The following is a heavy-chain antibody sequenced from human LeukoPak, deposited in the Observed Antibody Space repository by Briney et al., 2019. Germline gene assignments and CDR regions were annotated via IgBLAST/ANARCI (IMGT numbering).Heavy chain of an antibody. CDR3: ARDGKATNDY. J-gene: IGHJ4*02. CDR2: ISGDGGYT. Sequence: GGSLRLSCAASGFTLSSYAMQWVRQAPDKRLEYVSAISGDGGYTYYRDSVKGRFTMSRDNSRNMLYLQMGSLRPEDTGLYFCARDGKATNDYWGQGTLVTVSS. V-gene: IGHV3-64*02. D-gene: IGHD5-24*01. CDR1: GFTLSSYA.